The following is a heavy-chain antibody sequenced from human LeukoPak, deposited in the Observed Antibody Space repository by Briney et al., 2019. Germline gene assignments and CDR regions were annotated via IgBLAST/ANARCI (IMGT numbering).Heavy chain of an antibody. CDR1: GGSISSYY. Sequence: PSETLSLTCTVSGGSISSYYWSWIRQPPGKGLEWIGYIYYSGRTNYNPSLKSRVTISVDTSKNQFSLKLSSVTAADTAVYYCARDDSSGYPAYWGQGTLVTVSS. D-gene: IGHD3-22*01. CDR2: IYYSGRT. V-gene: IGHV4-59*01. J-gene: IGHJ4*02. CDR3: ARDDSSGYPAY.